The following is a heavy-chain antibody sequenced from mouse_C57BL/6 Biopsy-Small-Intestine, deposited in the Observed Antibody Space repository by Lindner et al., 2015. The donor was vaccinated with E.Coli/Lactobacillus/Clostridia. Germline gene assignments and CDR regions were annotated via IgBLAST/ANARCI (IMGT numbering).Heavy chain of an antibody. CDR1: GYSFTGNY. D-gene: IGHD2-9*01. J-gene: IGHJ1*03. V-gene: IGHV1-31*01. CDR3: ASPTMVTGGYFDV. Sequence: VQLQESGPELVKPGASVKISCKAVGYSFTGNYMHWVKQSHGNILDWIGYIRPYNGFSSYNQKFKGKATLTVDKSSSTVYMELRSLTSEDSAVYYCASPTMVTGGYFDVWGTGTTVTVSS. CDR2: IRPYNGFS.